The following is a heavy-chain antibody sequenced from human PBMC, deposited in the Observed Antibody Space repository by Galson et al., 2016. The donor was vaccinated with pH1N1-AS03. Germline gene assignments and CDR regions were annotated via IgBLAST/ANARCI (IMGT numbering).Heavy chain of an antibody. Sequence: SLRLSCAASGFMFSSYWMSWVRQAPGKGLEWVANIKEDGSEKCYVDSVKGRFTISRDNGKNSLYLQMSSLRAEDTAVYFCARAGIAASYFHYYYLDVWGKGATVTVSS. J-gene: IGHJ6*03. CDR1: GFMFSSYW. CDR3: ARAGIAASYFHYYYLDV. V-gene: IGHV3-7*04. CDR2: IKEDGSEK. D-gene: IGHD6-25*01.